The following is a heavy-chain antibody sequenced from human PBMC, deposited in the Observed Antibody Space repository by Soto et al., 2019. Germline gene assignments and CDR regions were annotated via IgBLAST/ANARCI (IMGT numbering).Heavy chain of an antibody. CDR3: AKDSRIVVVTAPYDY. V-gene: IGHV3-30*18. Sequence: QVQLVESGGGVVQPGRSLRLSCAASGFTFSSYGMHWVRQAPGKGLEWVAVISYDGSNKYYADSVKGRFTISRDNSKNTRYLQMNSRRAEDTAVYYCAKDSRIVVVTAPYDYWGQGTLVTVSS. CDR1: GFTFSSYG. CDR2: ISYDGSNK. D-gene: IGHD2-21*02. J-gene: IGHJ4*02.